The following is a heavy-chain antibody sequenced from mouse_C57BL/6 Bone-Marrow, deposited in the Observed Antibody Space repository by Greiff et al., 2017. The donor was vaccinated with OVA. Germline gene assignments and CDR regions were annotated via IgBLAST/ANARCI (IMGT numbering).Heavy chain of an antibody. V-gene: IGHV1-9*01. Sequence: VQLQQSGAELMKPGASVKLSCKATGYTFTGYWIEWVKPRPGHGLEWIGEILPGGGCTNYNEKFKGKATFTADTSSNTAHMQLSSLTTEDAAIYSCARRGSSGRFDDWGKGTTLTVSS. CDR2: ILPGGGCT. J-gene: IGHJ2*01. CDR3: ARRGSSGRFDD. D-gene: IGHD3-2*02. CDR1: GYTFTGYW.